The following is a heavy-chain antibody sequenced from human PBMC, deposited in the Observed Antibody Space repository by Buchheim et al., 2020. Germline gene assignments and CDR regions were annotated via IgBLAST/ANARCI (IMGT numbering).Heavy chain of an antibody. J-gene: IGHJ6*02. CDR3: AREEGFSSSWYGVEDYYFYAMDV. V-gene: IGHV3-7*01. Sequence: EVQLVESGGGLVQPGGSLRLSCAASGFTFSSYWMSWVRQAPGKGLQWVANIKQDGSEKYYVDSVKGRFTISRDHAKNSLFLQLNSLRAEDTAVYYCAREEGFSSSWYGVEDYYFYAMDVWGQGTT. CDR1: GFTFSSYW. CDR2: IKQDGSEK. D-gene: IGHD6-13*01.